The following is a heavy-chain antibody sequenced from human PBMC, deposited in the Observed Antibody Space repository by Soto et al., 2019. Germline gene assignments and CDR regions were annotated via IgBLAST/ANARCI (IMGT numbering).Heavy chain of an antibody. CDR3: AKERGGSSSWCGNYYSGMDV. CDR2: ISYDGSNK. CDR1: GFTFSSYG. D-gene: IGHD6-13*01. Sequence: QVQLVESGGGVVQPGRSLRLSCAASGFTFSSYGMHWVRQAPGKGLEWVAVISYDGSNKYYADSVKGRFTISRDNSKNTFDLQWNSLRVEDTAVYYCAKERGGSSSWCGNYYSGMDVWGQGTTFSVSS. V-gene: IGHV3-30*18. J-gene: IGHJ6*02.